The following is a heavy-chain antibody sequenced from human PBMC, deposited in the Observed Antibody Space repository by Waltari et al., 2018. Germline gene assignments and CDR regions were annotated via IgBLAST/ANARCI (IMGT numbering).Heavy chain of an antibody. V-gene: IGHV2-5*01. J-gene: IGHJ4*02. CDR1: GFSLSTRGVG. Sequence: QITLKESGPTLVKPTQTLTLTCTFSGFSLSTRGVGVGWIRQPPGKALEWLSLIYWNDHKPYSPSLKSRLTITTDTSKNQVVLTLTNMDPVDTATYYCAHREDISSWYYFDYWGQGTLVTVSS. CDR3: AHREDISSWYYFDY. CDR2: IYWNDHK. D-gene: IGHD6-13*01.